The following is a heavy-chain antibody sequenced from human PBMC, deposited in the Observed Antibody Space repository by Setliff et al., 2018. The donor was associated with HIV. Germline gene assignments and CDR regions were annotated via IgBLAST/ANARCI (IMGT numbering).Heavy chain of an antibody. CDR2: IYSSGST. J-gene: IGHJ4*02. V-gene: IGHV4-61*08. Sequence: TLSLTCTVSGGSISSGDYYWSWIRQPPGKGLEWIGYIYSSGSTNYNPSLKSRVTISVDTSKNQFSLNLSSVTAADTAVYYCARSLGTIWGYDYWGQGTLVTVSS. D-gene: IGHD3-9*01. CDR1: GGSISSGDYY. CDR3: ARSLGTIWGYDY.